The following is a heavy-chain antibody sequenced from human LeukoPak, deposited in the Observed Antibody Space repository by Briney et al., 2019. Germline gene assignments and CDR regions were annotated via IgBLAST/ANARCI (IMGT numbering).Heavy chain of an antibody. J-gene: IGHJ4*02. D-gene: IGHD3-22*01. CDR2: IYYSGST. CDR3: ARVLRELVVVISSHFDY. V-gene: IGHV4-39*07. CDR1: GGSISSSSYY. Sequence: SETLSLTCTVSGGSISSSSYYWGWIRQPPGKGLEWIGSIYYSGSTYYNPSLKSRVTISVDTSKNQFSLKLSSVTAADTAVYYCARVLRELVVVISSHFDYWGQGTLVTVSS.